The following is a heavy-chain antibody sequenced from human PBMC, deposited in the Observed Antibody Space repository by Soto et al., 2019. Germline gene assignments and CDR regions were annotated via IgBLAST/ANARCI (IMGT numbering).Heavy chain of an antibody. CDR3: ARGPWFTMVRGTHDWFDP. CDR2: INHSGST. Sequence: TSETLSLTCAVYGGSFSGYYWSWIRQPPGKGLEWIGEINHSGSTNYNPSLKSRVTISVDTSKNQFSLKLSSVTAADTAVYYCARGPWFTMVRGTHDWFDPWGQGTLVTVSS. J-gene: IGHJ5*02. CDR1: GGSFSGYY. V-gene: IGHV4-34*01. D-gene: IGHD3-10*01.